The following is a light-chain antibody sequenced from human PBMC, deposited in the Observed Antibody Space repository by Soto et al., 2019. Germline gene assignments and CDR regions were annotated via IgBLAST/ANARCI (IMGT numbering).Light chain of an antibody. J-gene: IGKJ1*01. CDR2: DVS. V-gene: IGKV3-15*01. CDR3: QHYNNWPA. Sequence: EIVMTQAPATLSVSPGERATLSCRASQSVRSKLAWYQQKLGQAPRLLIYDVSTRAPGLPARFSGSGYGTEFTLTISSLQSEDFAVYSCQHYNNWPAFGQGTKVELK. CDR1: QSVRSK.